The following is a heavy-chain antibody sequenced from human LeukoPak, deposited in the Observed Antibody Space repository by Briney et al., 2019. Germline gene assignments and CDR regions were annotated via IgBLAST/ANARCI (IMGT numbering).Heavy chain of an antibody. Sequence: SETLSLTCNVSGDSINRNNHYWCWIRQPPGKGLEWLGSINYSGTIFYSPSLNSRVTISVDTSGNQFSLKLTSATAADTAVYYCARHPGYSSVWCYVEFWGQGPLVTVSS. CDR2: INYSGTI. CDR1: GDSINRNNHY. V-gene: IGHV4-39*01. J-gene: IGHJ4*02. D-gene: IGHD5-12*01. CDR3: ARHPGYSSVWCYVEF.